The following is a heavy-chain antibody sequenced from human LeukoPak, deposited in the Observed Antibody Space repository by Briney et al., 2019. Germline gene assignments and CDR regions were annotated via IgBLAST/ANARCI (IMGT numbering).Heavy chain of an antibody. CDR1: GYSIRSGYY. CDR3: AKTGEYCSSTSCHPGYNWFDP. Sequence: SETLSLTCTVSGYSIRSGYYWGWIRQPPGKGLEWIGSIYHSGSIYHKPSLKSRVTISVDTSKNQFSLKLSSVTAADTAVYYCAKTGEYCSSTSCHPGYNWFDPWGQGTLVTVSS. CDR2: IYHSGSI. D-gene: IGHD2-2*01. J-gene: IGHJ5*02. V-gene: IGHV4-38-2*02.